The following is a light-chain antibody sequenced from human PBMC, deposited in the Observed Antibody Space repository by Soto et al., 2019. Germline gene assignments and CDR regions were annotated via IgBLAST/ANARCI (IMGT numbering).Light chain of an antibody. J-gene: IGKJ5*01. CDR2: GES. Sequence: VLTQSPGTLSLSPGDSATLSCRVSQRVDDSHLAWYQLRPGQAPRLLIYGESTRATGIPDRLSGSGSGTDLSLTIRGLKPEDFAVYYCQQYRMSPNTFGQGTRLEIK. CDR1: QRVDDSH. V-gene: IGKV3-20*01. CDR3: QQYRMSPNT.